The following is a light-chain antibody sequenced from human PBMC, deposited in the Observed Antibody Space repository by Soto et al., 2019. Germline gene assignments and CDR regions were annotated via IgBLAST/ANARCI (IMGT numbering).Light chain of an antibody. J-gene: IGLJ2*01. Sequence: QPVLTQPPSASGTPGQRVTISCSGSSSNIGSNTVNWYQQLPGTAPKLLIYSNNQRPSGVPDRFSGSKSGTSASLAISGLQSEDEADYYCAAWDDSLNGHVVFGGGTMLTVL. CDR3: AAWDDSLNGHVV. CDR1: SSNIGSNT. CDR2: SNN. V-gene: IGLV1-44*01.